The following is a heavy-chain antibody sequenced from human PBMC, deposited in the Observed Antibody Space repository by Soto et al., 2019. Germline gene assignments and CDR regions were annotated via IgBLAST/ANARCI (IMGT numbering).Heavy chain of an antibody. J-gene: IGHJ5*02. CDR3: ARDQVSGIAVVGWFDP. CDR1: GGTFSSYA. V-gene: IGHV1-69*13. Sequence: SVKVSCKASGGTFSSYAISWVRQAPGQGLEWMGGIIPIFGTANYAQKFQGRVTITADESTSTAYMELSSLRSEDTAVYYCARDQVSGIAVVGWFDPWGQGTLVTVSS. CDR2: IIPIFGTA. D-gene: IGHD6-19*01.